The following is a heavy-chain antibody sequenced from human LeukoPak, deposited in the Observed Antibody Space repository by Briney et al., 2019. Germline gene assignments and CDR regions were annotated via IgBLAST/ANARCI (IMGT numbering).Heavy chain of an antibody. CDR1: GYTFTSYG. CDR3: AREHSMGYFDY. Sequence: ASVKVSCKASGYTFTSYGISWVREAPGQGLEWMGWISAYNGNTNYAQKLQGRVTMTTDTSTSTAYMELRSLRSDDTAVYYRAREHSMGYFDYWGQGTLVTVSS. D-gene: IGHD4-11*01. J-gene: IGHJ4*02. V-gene: IGHV1-18*01. CDR2: ISAYNGNT.